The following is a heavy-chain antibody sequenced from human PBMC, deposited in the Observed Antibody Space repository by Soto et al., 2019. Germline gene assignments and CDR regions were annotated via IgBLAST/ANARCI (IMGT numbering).Heavy chain of an antibody. D-gene: IGHD3-10*01. J-gene: IGHJ6*02. Sequence: EVQLVESGGGLVQPGGSLRLSCAASGIPVSSNYMTWVRQAPGKGLEWVSVLHSGGDTYDANSVKGRFAISRHDSTNTLFLQMNSLTPEDTAVYSCARDGPYYYASRMDVWGQGTTVTVSS. CDR3: ARDGPYYYASRMDV. CDR1: GIPVSSNY. CDR2: LHSGGDT. V-gene: IGHV3-53*04.